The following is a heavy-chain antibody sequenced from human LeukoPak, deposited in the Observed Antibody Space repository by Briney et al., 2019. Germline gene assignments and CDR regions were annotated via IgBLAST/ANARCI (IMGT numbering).Heavy chain of an antibody. CDR2: LWAHGRSE. J-gene: IGHJ4*02. CDR1: GFTLTQYG. V-gene: IGHV3-33*01. CDR3: ARDDDTSSHYSLFQY. D-gene: IGHD3-22*01. Sequence: GGSLRLSCAASGFTLTQYGMHWVRQAPGKGLEGVAVLWAHGRSEYYADSVKGRFTISRDTSASTVHLQMNSLRAEDTAVYYCARDDDTSSHYSLFQYWGQGTRVTVSS.